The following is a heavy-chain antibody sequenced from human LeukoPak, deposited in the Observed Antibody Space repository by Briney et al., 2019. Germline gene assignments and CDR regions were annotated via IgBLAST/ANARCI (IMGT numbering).Heavy chain of an antibody. CDR3: ARDRFDDSSGYYYHYYYYMDV. CDR1: GGSFSSYY. Sequence: SETLSLTCAVYGGSFSSYYWGWIRQPPGKGLEWIGSIYYSGSTHYNPSLKSRVTISVDTSKNQFSLKLNSVTAADTAVYFCARDRFDDSSGYYYHYYYYMDVWGKGTTVTVSS. D-gene: IGHD3-22*01. CDR2: IYYSGST. J-gene: IGHJ6*03. V-gene: IGHV4-39*07.